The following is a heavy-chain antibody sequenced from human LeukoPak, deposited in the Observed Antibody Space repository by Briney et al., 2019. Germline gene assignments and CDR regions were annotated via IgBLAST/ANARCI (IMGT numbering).Heavy chain of an antibody. CDR3: ARDQRDSSGYYRVNVV. CDR1: GFTVSSNY. D-gene: IGHD3-22*01. J-gene: IGHJ4*02. CDR2: IYSGGST. Sequence: PGGSLRLSCAASGFTVSSNYMSWVRQAPGKGLEWVSVIYSGGSTYYADSVKGRFTISRDNSKNTLYLQMNSLRAEDTAVYYCARDQRDSSGYYRVNVVWGQGTLVTASS. V-gene: IGHV3-66*01.